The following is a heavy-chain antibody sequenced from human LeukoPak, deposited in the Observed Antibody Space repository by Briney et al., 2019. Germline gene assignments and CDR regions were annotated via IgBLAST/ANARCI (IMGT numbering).Heavy chain of an antibody. Sequence: ASVKVSCKASGGTFSSYAISWVRQAPGQGLEWMGRIIPILGIANYAQKFQGRVTITADKSTGTAYMELSSLRSEDTAVYYCARGVYDSSGYWYWGQGTLVTVSS. V-gene: IGHV1-69*04. J-gene: IGHJ4*02. CDR2: IIPILGIA. CDR1: GGTFSSYA. CDR3: ARGVYDSSGYWY. D-gene: IGHD3-22*01.